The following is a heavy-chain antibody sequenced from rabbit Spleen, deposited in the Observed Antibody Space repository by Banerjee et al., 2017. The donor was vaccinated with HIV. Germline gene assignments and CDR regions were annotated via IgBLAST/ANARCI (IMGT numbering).Heavy chain of an antibody. CDR2: IYAGGSGNT. V-gene: IGHV1S40*01. CDR1: GFSFSNTYY. Sequence: QSLEESGGDLVKPGASLTLTCTASGFSFSNTYYINWVRQAPGKGPEWIGCIYAGGSGNTYYASWAKGRFTISKTSSTTVTLQMTSLTAADTASYFCAREAALSGGDWTFDSWGPGTLVTVS. CDR3: AREAALSGGDWTFDS. J-gene: IGHJ2*01. D-gene: IGHD1-1*01.